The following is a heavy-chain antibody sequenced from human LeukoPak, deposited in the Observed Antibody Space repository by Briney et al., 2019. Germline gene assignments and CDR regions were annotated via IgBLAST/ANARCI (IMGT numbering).Heavy chain of an antibody. Sequence: GGSLRLSCAASGFTFSSYSMNWVRQAPGEGLEWVSTINWNGGSTGYADSVKGLFTLSRDNPKNSLYLQMNSLRAEDSAVYYCARVASYAFDIWGQGTMVTVSS. D-gene: IGHD6-6*01. J-gene: IGHJ3*02. CDR3: ARVASYAFDI. V-gene: IGHV3-20*04. CDR2: INWNGGST. CDR1: GFTFSSYS.